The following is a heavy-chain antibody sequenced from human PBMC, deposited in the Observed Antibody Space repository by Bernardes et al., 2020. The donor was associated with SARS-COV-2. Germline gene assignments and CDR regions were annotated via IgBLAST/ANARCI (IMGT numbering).Heavy chain of an antibody. D-gene: IGHD1-1*01. V-gene: IGHV2-70*01. J-gene: IGHJ4*02. CDR3: ARMSPGTSYDY. Sequence: STSLKTRLTISKDTSKNQVVLTMTNMDPVDTATYYCARMSPGTSYDYWGQGTLVTVSS.